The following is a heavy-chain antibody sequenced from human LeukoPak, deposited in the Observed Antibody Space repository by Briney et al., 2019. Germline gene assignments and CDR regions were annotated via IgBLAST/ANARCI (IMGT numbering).Heavy chain of an antibody. CDR1: GFTFSDYY. Sequence: SGGSLRLSCAASGFTFSDYYMSWIRQAPGKGLEWVSYISSSGSTIYYADSVKGRFTISRDNAKNSLYLQMNSLRAEDTAVYYCARDLLMVTAGYFDIWGRGTLVTVSS. D-gene: IGHD5-18*01. V-gene: IGHV3-11*04. CDR2: ISSSGSTI. CDR3: ARDLLMVTAGYFDI. J-gene: IGHJ2*01.